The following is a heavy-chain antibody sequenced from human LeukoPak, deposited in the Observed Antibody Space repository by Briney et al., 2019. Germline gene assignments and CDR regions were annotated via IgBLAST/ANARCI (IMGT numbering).Heavy chain of an antibody. Sequence: SETLSLTCTVSGGSISSYYWSWIRQPPGKGLEWIGYIYYSGSTSYNPSLKNRVTISVDTSKNQFSLKLSSVTAADTAVYYCAGCLYYYYGMDVWGQGTTVTVSS. D-gene: IGHD5/OR15-5a*01. CDR3: AGCLYYYYGMDV. CDR1: GGSISSYY. J-gene: IGHJ6*02. V-gene: IGHV4-59*08. CDR2: IYYSGST.